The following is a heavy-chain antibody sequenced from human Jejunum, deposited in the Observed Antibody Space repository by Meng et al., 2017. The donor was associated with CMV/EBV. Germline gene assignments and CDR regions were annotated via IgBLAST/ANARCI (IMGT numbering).Heavy chain of an antibody. D-gene: IGHD4-11*01. CDR1: GGSFSRTSYH. V-gene: IGHV4-39*07. J-gene: IGHJ4*02. Sequence: GGSFSRTSYHWGWVRQSPGKGLEWIGSISYTGSTYYNPSLESRLTISVDRSKNQFSLRLTTATAADAAVYYCVRVDTMTTFLLDFWGQGTLVTVSS. CDR2: ISYTGST. CDR3: VRVDTMTTFLLDF.